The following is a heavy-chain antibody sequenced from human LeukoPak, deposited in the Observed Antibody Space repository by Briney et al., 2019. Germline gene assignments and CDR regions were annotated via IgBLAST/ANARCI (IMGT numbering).Heavy chain of an antibody. CDR1: GDSLSSSY. V-gene: IGHV4-4*07. CDR2: IYTSGYT. Sequence: SETLSLTCTVSGDSLSSSYWSWVRHPAGKGLEWIGRIYTSGYTNYNPSLKSRVTMSVDTSKNQFSLKLTSMTDADAAVYYCARDAYGRDAFDIWGQGTMVTVSS. D-gene: IGHD4-17*01. CDR3: ARDAYGRDAFDI. J-gene: IGHJ3*02.